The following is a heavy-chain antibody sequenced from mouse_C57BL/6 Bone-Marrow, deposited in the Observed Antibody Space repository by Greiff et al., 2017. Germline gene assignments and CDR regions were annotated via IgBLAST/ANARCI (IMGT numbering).Heavy chain of an antibody. CDR3: ARHHYYGNYGFYAMDY. CDR2: ISSGGSYT. V-gene: IGHV5-6*01. J-gene: IGHJ4*01. D-gene: IGHD2-1*01. Sequence: EVQRVESGGDLVKPGGSLKLSCAASGFTFSSYGMSWVRQTPDKRLEWVATISSGGSYTYYPDSVKGRFTISRDNAKNTLYLQMSSLKSEDTAMYYCARHHYYGNYGFYAMDYWGQGTSVTVSS. CDR1: GFTFSSYG.